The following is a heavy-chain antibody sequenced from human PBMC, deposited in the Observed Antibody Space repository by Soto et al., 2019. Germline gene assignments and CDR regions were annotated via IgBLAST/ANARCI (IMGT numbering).Heavy chain of an antibody. V-gene: IGHV4-31*03. CDR3: ARVASQLDYGDYGYAFDI. CDR1: GGSISSGGYY. CDR2: IYYSGST. J-gene: IGHJ3*02. Sequence: QVQLQESGPGLVKPSQTLSLTCTVSGGSISSGGYYWSWIRQHPGKGLEWIGYIYYSGSTYYNPSLKSRVTISVDTSRNRSSLKLGSVTAADTAVYYCARVASQLDYGDYGYAFDISGQGTMVTVSS. D-gene: IGHD4-17*01.